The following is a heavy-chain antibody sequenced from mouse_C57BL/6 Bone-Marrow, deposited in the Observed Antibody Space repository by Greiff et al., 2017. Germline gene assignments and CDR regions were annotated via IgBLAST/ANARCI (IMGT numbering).Heavy chain of an antibody. CDR3: TREEVTTRGYAMDY. D-gene: IGHD2-2*01. CDR2: ISSGGDYI. V-gene: IGHV5-9-1*02. Sequence: EVKLVESGEGLVKPGGSLKLSCAASGFTFSSYAMSWVRQTPEKRLEWVAYISSGGDYIYYADTVKGRFTISRDNARNTLYLQMSSLKSEDTAMYYCTREEVTTRGYAMDYWGQGTSVTVSS. CDR1: GFTFSSYA. J-gene: IGHJ4*01.